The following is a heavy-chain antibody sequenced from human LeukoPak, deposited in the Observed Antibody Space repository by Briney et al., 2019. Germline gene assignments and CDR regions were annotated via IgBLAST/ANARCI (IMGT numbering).Heavy chain of an antibody. CDR3: ARASPIWSGYYSVVNWFDP. CDR2: IYYSGST. Sequence: PSETLSLTCTVSDGSVSSGSYYWSWIRQPPGKGLEWIGYIYYSGSTNYNPSLKSRVTISVDTSKNQFSLKLSSVTAADTAVYYCARASPIWSGYYSVVNWFDPWGQGTLVTVSS. J-gene: IGHJ5*02. V-gene: IGHV4-61*01. CDR1: DGSVSSGSYY. D-gene: IGHD3-3*01.